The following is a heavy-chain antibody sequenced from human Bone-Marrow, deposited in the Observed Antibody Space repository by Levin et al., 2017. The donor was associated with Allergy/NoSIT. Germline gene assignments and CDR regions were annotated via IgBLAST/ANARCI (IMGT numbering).Heavy chain of an antibody. CDR2: IRSGSGNI. J-gene: IGHJ4*02. CDR3: ARALREYCGADCPDY. Sequence: PGGSLRLSCAASGFIFSSYSMNWVRQAPGQGLEWVSSIRSGSGNIVYADSVKGRFTISRDNAKNSLYLQMISLRVEDTAVYYCARALREYCGADCPDYWGQGTLVTVSS. V-gene: IGHV3-21*01. CDR1: GFIFSSYS. D-gene: IGHD2-21*02.